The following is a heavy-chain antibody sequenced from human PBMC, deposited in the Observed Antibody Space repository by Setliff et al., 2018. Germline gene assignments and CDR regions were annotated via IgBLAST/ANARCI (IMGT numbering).Heavy chain of an antibody. J-gene: IGHJ5*02. CDR1: GGSFSGYH. V-gene: IGHV4-34*01. Sequence: LSLTCAVYGGSFSGYHWSWIRQPPGKGLEWIGEISHSGDPNYNPSLKSRVTISLDTSKNQFSLKLTSVTAADTVVYYCARAPQYSNFWYALSWFDPWGQGTLVTVSS. D-gene: IGHD3-3*01. CDR3: ARAPQYSNFWYALSWFDP. CDR2: ISHSGDP.